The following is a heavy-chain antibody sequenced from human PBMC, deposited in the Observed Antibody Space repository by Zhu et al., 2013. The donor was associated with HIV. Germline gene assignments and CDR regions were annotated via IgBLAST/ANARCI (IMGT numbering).Heavy chain of an antibody. CDR2: INPNSGGT. V-gene: IGHV1-2*02. CDR1: GYTLTELS. J-gene: IGHJ4*02. Sequence: QVQLVQSGAEVRKPGASVRLSCKVSGYTLTELSMHWVRQAPGRGLEWVGWINPNSGGTNYAQKFQGRVTMTRDTSISTAYMELSRLRSDDTAVYYCARDDVSFDYWGQGTLVTVSS. CDR3: ARDDVSFDY.